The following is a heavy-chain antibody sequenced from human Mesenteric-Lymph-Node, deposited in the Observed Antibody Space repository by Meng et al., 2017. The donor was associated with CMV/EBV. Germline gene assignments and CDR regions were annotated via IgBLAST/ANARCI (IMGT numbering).Heavy chain of an antibody. J-gene: IGHJ6*02. V-gene: IGHV4-34*01. CDR1: GGSFSGDY. Sequence: GSLRLSCAVSGGSFSGDYWTWIRQAPGKGLEWIAEINDSGSTNYNPSLKSRVTMSIDTSKNQFSLKLSSVAAADTALYFCARVRVEIAGTIYYYFYGMDVWGQGTTVTVSS. CDR3: ARVRVEIAGTIYYYFYGMDV. CDR2: INDSGST. D-gene: IGHD5-12*01.